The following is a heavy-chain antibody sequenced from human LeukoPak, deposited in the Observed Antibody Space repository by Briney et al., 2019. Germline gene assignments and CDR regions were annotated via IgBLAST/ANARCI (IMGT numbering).Heavy chain of an antibody. J-gene: IGHJ4*02. D-gene: IGHD4-23*01. CDR2: ISAYNGNT. Sequence: ASVKVSCKASGYTFTSYGISWVRQAPGQGLEWMGWISAYNGNTNYAQKFQGRVTMTRDTSTSTVYMELSSLRSEDTAVYYCARDPYDYGGNLDYWGQGTLVTVSS. CDR1: GYTFTSYG. V-gene: IGHV1-18*01. CDR3: ARDPYDYGGNLDY.